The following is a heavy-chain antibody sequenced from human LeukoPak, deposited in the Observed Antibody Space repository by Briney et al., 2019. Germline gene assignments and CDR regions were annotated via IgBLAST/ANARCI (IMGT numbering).Heavy chain of an antibody. CDR1: GYTFTSYG. V-gene: IGHV1-18*01. CDR3: ARGDHVRIYAESAFDI. D-gene: IGHD5/OR15-5a*01. Sequence: ASVKVSCKASGYTFTSYGISWVRQAPGQGLEWMGWISGYNGNTNYAQNLQGRVTMTTDTSTSTVYMELSSLRSEDTAVYYCARGDHVRIYAESAFDIWGQGTMVTVSS. J-gene: IGHJ3*02. CDR2: ISGYNGNT.